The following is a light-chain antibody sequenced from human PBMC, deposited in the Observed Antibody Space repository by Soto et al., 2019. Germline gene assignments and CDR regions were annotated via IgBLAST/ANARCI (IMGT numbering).Light chain of an antibody. CDR3: QQYNNWPQT. Sequence: EIVMTQSPATLSVSPGERATLSCRASQSVSSNLAGYQQKPGQAPRLLIYGASTRATGIPARFGGSGSGTELPLTITRLQYQDFPVYSCQQYNNWPQTFGQATKVELK. CDR1: QSVSSN. CDR2: GAS. V-gene: IGKV3-15*01. J-gene: IGKJ1*01.